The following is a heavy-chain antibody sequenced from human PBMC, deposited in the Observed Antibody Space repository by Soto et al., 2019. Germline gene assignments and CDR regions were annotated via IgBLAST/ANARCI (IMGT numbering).Heavy chain of an antibody. Sequence: QVQLVESGGGVVQPGRSLRLSCAASGFTFSSYAMHWVRQAPGKGLEWVAVISYDGSNKYYADSVKGRFTISRDNSKNTLYLQRNSLRAEDTAVDYCARVGFGTTVTTTDYWGQGTLVTVSS. CDR3: ARVGFGTTVTTTDY. CDR1: GFTFSSYA. V-gene: IGHV3-30-3*01. CDR2: ISYDGSNK. J-gene: IGHJ4*02. D-gene: IGHD4-17*01.